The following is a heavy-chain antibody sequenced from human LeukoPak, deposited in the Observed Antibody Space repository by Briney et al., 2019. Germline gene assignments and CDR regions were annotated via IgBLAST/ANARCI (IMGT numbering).Heavy chain of an antibody. CDR3: ARDIHPENPIDYYFDY. Sequence: ASVKVSCKASSYTFTSYGISWVRQAPGQGLEWMGWISAYNGNTNYAQKLQGRVTMTTDTSTSTAYMELRSLRSDDTAVYYCARDIHPENPIDYYFDYWGQGTLVTVSS. J-gene: IGHJ4*02. CDR1: SYTFTSYG. V-gene: IGHV1-18*01. CDR2: ISAYNGNT. D-gene: IGHD2-15*01.